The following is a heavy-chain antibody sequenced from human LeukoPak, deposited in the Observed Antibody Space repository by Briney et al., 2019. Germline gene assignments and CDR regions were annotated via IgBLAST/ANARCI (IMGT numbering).Heavy chain of an antibody. CDR1: GFTFSSYG. CDR3: ARDFSLSSGWYDFDY. CDR2: IWYDGSNK. V-gene: IGHV3-33*01. J-gene: IGHJ4*02. D-gene: IGHD6-19*01. Sequence: GGSLRLSCAASGFTFSSYGMHWVRQAPGKGLEWVAVIWYDGSNKYYADSVKGRFTISRDSSKNTLYLQMDSLRAEDTAVYYCARDFSLSSGWYDFDYWGQGTQVTVSP.